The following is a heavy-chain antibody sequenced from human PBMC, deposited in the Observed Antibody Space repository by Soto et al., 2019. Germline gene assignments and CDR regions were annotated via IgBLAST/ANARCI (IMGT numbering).Heavy chain of an antibody. J-gene: IGHJ3*02. V-gene: IGHV3-15*07. D-gene: IGHD3-10*01. Sequence: PAGSLRLSCAASGFTCSNARMNWVRQAPGKGLEWVGRIKSKTDGGTTDYAAPVKGRFTISRDDSKNTLYLQMNSLKTEDTAVYYCTTDPTILWFGPRDAFDIWGQGTMVPVSS. CDR1: GFTCSNAR. CDR2: IKSKTDGGTT. CDR3: TTDPTILWFGPRDAFDI.